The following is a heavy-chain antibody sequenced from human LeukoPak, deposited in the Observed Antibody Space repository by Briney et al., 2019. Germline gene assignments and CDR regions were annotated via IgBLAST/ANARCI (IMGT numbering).Heavy chain of an antibody. D-gene: IGHD2-2*01. CDR3: ARALYCSSTSCSENWFDP. CDR2: ISAYNGNT. V-gene: IGHV1-18*01. Sequence: ASVKVSCKASGYTFTSYGISWVRQAPGQGLEWMGWISAYNGNTNYAQKLLGRVTMTTDTSTSTAYMELRSLRSDDTAVYYCARALYCSSTSCSENWFDPWGQGTLVTVSS. CDR1: GYTFTSYG. J-gene: IGHJ5*02.